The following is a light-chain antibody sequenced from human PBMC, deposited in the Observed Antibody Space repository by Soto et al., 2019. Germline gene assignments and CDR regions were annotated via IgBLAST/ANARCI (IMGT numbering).Light chain of an antibody. Sequence: IVFTQSPGTLSLSPGERATLSCRASQSVGSSYLAWYQEKPGQTPRVLVDGASSRATGIPDRFSGSGAGTDFTLTISTLEPEDFAAYYCQQYATSPLTFGPGTKVDIK. CDR1: QSVGSSY. V-gene: IGKV3-20*01. CDR3: QQYATSPLT. J-gene: IGKJ3*01. CDR2: GAS.